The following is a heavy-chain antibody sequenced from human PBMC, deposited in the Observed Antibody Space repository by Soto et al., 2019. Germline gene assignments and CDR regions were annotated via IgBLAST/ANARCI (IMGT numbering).Heavy chain of an antibody. J-gene: IGHJ3*02. V-gene: IGHV1-18*01. CDR3: ASDQVSCGGDCLYAFDI. CDR1: GYTFTSYG. Sequence: QVQLVQSGAEVKKPGASVKVSCKASGYTFTSYGISWVRQAPGQGLEWMGWISAYNGNTNYAQKLQGRVTMTTDTSTSTAYIELRSLRSDDTAVYYCASDQVSCGGDCLYAFDICGQGTIVTVSS. D-gene: IGHD2-21*02. CDR2: ISAYNGNT.